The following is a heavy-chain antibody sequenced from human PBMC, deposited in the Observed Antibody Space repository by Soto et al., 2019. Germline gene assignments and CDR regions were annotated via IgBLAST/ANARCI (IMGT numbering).Heavy chain of an antibody. CDR2: IYYSGST. Sequence: PERLRDTSTGSGCTMRRSYWSWFRQSPERPLERIGYIYYSGSTNYSPSLNSRVTISIDTSKSQFYLKLTSVTAADTAVYYCARLWDDTKSGYSGSWGVCMDVWGHGSMV. V-gene: IGHV4-59*01. D-gene: IGHD5-12*01. CDR1: GCTMRRSY. J-gene: IGHJ6*02. CDR3: ARLWDDTKSGYSGSWGVCMDV.